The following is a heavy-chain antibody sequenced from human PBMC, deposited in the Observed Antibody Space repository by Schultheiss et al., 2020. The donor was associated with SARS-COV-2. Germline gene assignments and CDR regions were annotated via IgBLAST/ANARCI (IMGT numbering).Heavy chain of an antibody. D-gene: IGHD2-21*02. J-gene: IGHJ2*01. Sequence: GESLKISCAASGFTFSSYAMHWVRQAPGKGLEWVAFISYDGSNKYYADSVKGRFTISRDNSKNTLYLQMNSLRAEDTAVYYCARDPCGGDCFNNYWYFDLWGRGTLVTVSS. CDR3: ARDPCGGDCFNNYWYFDL. CDR1: GFTFSSYA. V-gene: IGHV3-30-3*01. CDR2: ISYDGSNK.